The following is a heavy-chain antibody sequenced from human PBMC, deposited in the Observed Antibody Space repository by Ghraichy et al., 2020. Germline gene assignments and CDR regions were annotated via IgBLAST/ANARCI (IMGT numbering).Heavy chain of an antibody. CDR3: ARGYCSGGSCYGDRYFDY. CDR1: GFTFSSYW. Sequence: GGSLRLSCAASGFTFSSYWMSWVRQAPGKGLEWVANIKQDGSEKYYVDSVKGRFTISRDNAKNSLYLQMNSLRAEDTAVYHCARGYCSGGSCYGDRYFDYWGQGILVTVSS. J-gene: IGHJ4*02. CDR2: IKQDGSEK. V-gene: IGHV3-7*05. D-gene: IGHD2-15*01.